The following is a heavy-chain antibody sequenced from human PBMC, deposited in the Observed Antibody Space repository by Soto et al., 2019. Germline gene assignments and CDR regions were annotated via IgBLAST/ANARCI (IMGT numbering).Heavy chain of an antibody. CDR1: GFSFRDYD. V-gene: IGHV3-13*05. D-gene: IGHD1-26*01. J-gene: IGHJ6*02. CDR3: ARAYLGRLPRRPDYYYAMDV. CDR2: LGAARDP. Sequence: EVQLVESGGGSVQPGESLRLSCAASGFSFRDYDMHWVRQRKGKGLEWVSALGAARDPYYVGSVKGRYSVARANAQNSVFLKMNNLKVDDTAVYFCARAYLGRLPRRPDYYYAMDVWGRGNTVAVAS.